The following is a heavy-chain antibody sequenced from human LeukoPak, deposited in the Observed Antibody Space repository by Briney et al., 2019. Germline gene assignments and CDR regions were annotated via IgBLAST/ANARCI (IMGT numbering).Heavy chain of an antibody. J-gene: IGHJ4*02. V-gene: IGHV1-2*02. D-gene: IGHD2-8*01. CDR2: INPNSGGT. Sequence: ASVKVSCKAAGYTFTGYYMHWVRQAPEQGLKWMGWINPNSGGTNYAQKFQGRGTMTRDTDISTAYMELSRLRSDDTAVYYCARDLGVNDYWGQGTLVTVSS. CDR3: ARDLGVNDY. CDR1: GYTFTGYY.